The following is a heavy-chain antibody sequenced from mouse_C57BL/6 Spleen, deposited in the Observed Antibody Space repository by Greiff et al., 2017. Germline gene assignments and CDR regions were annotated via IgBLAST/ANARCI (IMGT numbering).Heavy chain of an antibody. Sequence: QVQLQQSGAELAKPGASVKLSCKASGYTFTSYWMHWVKQRPGQGLEWIGYINPSSGYTKYNQKFKDKATLTADNYYSTAYMQKCGPTYEDAAVYCGGRAEGSNNGYWGQGTTLTVSS. V-gene: IGHV1-7*01. J-gene: IGHJ2*01. D-gene: IGHD2-5*01. CDR1: GYTFTSYW. CDR2: INPSSGYT. CDR3: GRAEGSNNGY.